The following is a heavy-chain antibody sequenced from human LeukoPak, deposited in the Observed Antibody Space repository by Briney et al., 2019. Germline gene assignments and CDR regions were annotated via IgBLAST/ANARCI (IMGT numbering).Heavy chain of an antibody. J-gene: IGHJ4*02. CDR2: ISYDGSNK. CDR3: ARQYYYDSSGYVPHFDY. D-gene: IGHD3-22*01. V-gene: IGHV3-30*04. CDR1: GFTFSSYA. Sequence: GGSLRLSCAASGFTFSSYAMHWVRQAPGKGLEWVAVISYDGSNKYYADSVKGRFTISRDNSKNTLYLQMNSLRAEDTAVYYCARQYYYDSSGYVPHFDYWGQGTLVTVSS.